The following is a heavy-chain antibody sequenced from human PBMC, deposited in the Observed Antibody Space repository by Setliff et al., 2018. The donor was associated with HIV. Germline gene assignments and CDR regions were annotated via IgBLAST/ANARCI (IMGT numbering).Heavy chain of an antibody. CDR2: ISRSGDTI. J-gene: IGHJ4*02. CDR1: GFTFSTYS. D-gene: IGHD2-15*01. CDR3: ARDDWTGSDGTCFPITFDY. Sequence: GGSLRLSCAASGFTFSTYSMNWVRQAPGKGLEWVSYISRSGDTIDYADSVEGRFTISRDNAKNSVSLQMNSLRVEDTAVYYCARDDWTGSDGTCFPITFDYWGQGTLVTVSS. V-gene: IGHV3-48*01.